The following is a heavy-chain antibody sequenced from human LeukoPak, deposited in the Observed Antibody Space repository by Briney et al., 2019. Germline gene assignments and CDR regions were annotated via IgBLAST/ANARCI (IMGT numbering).Heavy chain of an antibody. CDR3: ARVVIIPTRYYYYYMDV. CDR1: GFTFSSYW. CDR2: IKQDGSER. Sequence: GGSPRLSCAASGFTFSSYWMSWVRQAPGKGLEWVANIKQDGSERYYVDSVKGRFTISRDNAKNSLYLQMTSLRAEDTAVYYCARVVIIPTRYYYYYMDVWGKGTTVTVSS. J-gene: IGHJ6*03. V-gene: IGHV3-7*01. D-gene: IGHD3-3*01.